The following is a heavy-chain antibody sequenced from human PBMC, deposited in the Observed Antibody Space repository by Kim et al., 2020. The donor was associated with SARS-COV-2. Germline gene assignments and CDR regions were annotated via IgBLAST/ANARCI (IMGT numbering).Heavy chain of an antibody. V-gene: IGHV3-23*01. D-gene: IGHD6-25*01. Sequence: GGSLRLSCAASGFTFNSFAMNWVRQAPGKGLEWVSGIRDSGSNTYYSYSVTGRFTISRDNSKGILYLQMNSLRAGDTAVYYCAKEGAADLYYFDSWGQGTLVTVSS. CDR2: IRDSGSNT. J-gene: IGHJ4*02. CDR3: AKEGAADLYYFDS. CDR1: GFTFNSFA.